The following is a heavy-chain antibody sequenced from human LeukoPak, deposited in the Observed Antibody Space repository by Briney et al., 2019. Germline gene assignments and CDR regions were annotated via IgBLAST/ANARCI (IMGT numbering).Heavy chain of an antibody. V-gene: IGHV4-4*02. J-gene: IGHJ4*02. CDR3: SRENGAFSPFGF. CDR2: ISLSGLT. CDR1: GGSISTTNW. D-gene: IGHD2-8*01. Sequence: PSETLSLTCGVSGGSISTTNWWSWVRQPPGQGLKWIGEISLSGLTNYSPSLNSRVTMSLDKPKNQLSLNLSSVTAADTAVYYCSRENGAFSPFGFWGQGTLVTVPS.